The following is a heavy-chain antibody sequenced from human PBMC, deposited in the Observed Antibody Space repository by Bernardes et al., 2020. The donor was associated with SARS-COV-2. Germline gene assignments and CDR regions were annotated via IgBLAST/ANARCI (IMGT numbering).Heavy chain of an antibody. CDR1: GFTFSSYS. V-gene: IGHV3-48*02. CDR3: AGDERVLVGATNYYYGMGV. J-gene: IGHJ6*02. CDR2: ISSSSSTI. D-gene: IGHD1-26*01. Sequence: GGSLRLSCAASGFTFSSYSMNWVRQAPGKGLEWVSYISSSSSTIYYADSVKGRFTISRDNAKNSLYLQMNSLRDEDTAVYYCAGDERVLVGATNYYYGMGVWSQGTTVTVSS.